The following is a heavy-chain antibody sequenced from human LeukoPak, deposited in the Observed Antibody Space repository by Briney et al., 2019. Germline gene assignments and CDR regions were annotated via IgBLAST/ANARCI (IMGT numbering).Heavy chain of an antibody. V-gene: IGHV4-34*01. CDR3: ARGLKSPSRRITMVRGVIGGAFDI. CDR2: INHSGST. D-gene: IGHD3-10*01. CDR1: GGSFSGYY. J-gene: IGHJ3*02. Sequence: PPETLSLTCAVYGGSFSGYYWSWIRQPPGKGLEWIGEINHSGSTNYNPSLKSRVTISVDTSKNQFSMKLSSVTAADTAVYYCARGLKSPSRRITMVRGVIGGAFDIWGQGTMVTVSS.